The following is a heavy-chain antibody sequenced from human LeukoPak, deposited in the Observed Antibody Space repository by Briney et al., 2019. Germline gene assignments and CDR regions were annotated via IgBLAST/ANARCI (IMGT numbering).Heavy chain of an antibody. D-gene: IGHD5-18*01. CDR3: ARGVRTFKDTAMVYYFDY. Sequence: EASVKVSCKASGYTFTSYDINWVRQATGQGLEWMGWMNPNSGNTGYAQKFQGRVTMTRNTSTSTAYMELSSLRSEDTAVYYCARGVRTFKDTAMVYYFDYWGQGTLVTVSS. V-gene: IGHV1-8*01. CDR2: MNPNSGNT. CDR1: GYTFTSYD. J-gene: IGHJ4*02.